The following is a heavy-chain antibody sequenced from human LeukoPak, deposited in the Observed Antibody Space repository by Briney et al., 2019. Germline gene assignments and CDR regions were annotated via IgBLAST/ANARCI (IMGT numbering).Heavy chain of an antibody. CDR1: GFTFSSYW. J-gene: IGHJ1*01. V-gene: IGHV3-7*01. Sequence: GGSLRLSCAASGFTFSSYWMSWVRQAPGKGLEWVANIKQDGSEKYYVDSVKGRFTISRDNAKNSLYLQMNSLRAEDTAVYYCARDGDYDYVWGSYRYLSEYFQHWGQGTLVTVSS. CDR3: ARDGDYDYVWGSYRYLSEYFQH. D-gene: IGHD3-16*02. CDR2: IKQDGSEK.